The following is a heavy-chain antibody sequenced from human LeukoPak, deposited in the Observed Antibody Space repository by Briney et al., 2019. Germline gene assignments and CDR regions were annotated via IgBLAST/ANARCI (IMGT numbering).Heavy chain of an antibody. D-gene: IGHD3-3*01. Sequence: ASVKVSCRASGYTFTSYGIRWVRQAPGQGLAWMGWISAYNGNTNYAQKLQGRVTMTTDTSTSTAYMELRSLRSDDTAVYYCARDRKDYDFWSGYNPSSWFDPWGQGTLVTVSS. CDR3: ARDRKDYDFWSGYNPSSWFDP. CDR2: ISAYNGNT. J-gene: IGHJ5*02. V-gene: IGHV1-18*01. CDR1: GYTFTSYG.